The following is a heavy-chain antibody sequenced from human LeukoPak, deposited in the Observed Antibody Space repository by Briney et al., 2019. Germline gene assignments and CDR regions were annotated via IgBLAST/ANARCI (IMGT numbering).Heavy chain of an antibody. CDR3: ARGNSGSYGQTDY. D-gene: IGHD1-26*01. J-gene: IGHJ4*02. Sequence: SSETLSLTCTVSGGSISSYYWSWIRQPPGKGLEWIGYIYYSGTINYNPSLKSRVTISVDTSKNQFSLKLSSVTAADTAVYYCARGNSGSYGQTDYWGRGTLVTVSS. V-gene: IGHV4-59*01. CDR2: IYYSGTI. CDR1: GGSISSYY.